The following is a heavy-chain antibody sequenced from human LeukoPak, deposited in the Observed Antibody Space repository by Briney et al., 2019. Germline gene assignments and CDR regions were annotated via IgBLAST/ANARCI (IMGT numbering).Heavy chain of an antibody. CDR3: ASWTLGYCSSTSCSDY. V-gene: IGHV4-30-2*01. D-gene: IGHD2-2*01. J-gene: IGHJ4*02. Sequence: SETLSLTCTVSGGSISSGGYSWSWIRQPPGKGLEWIGYIYHSGSTYYNPSLKSRVTISVDRSKNQFSLKLSPVTAADTAVYYCASWTLGYCSSTSCSDYWGQGTLVTVSS. CDR2: IYHSGST. CDR1: GGSISSGGYS.